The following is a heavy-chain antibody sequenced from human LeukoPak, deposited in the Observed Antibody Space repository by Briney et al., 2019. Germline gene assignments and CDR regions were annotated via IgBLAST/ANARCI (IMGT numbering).Heavy chain of an antibody. D-gene: IGHD5-18*01. Sequence: ASVKVSCKASGYTFSNYYTHWVRQAPGQGLEWMGMINPTGGSTTYTQRFLGRVTMTRDMSTSTVYMELSSLRSEDMAVYYCARDGGYSYSNWFDPWGQGTLVTVSS. CDR2: INPTGGST. J-gene: IGHJ5*02. CDR1: GYTFSNYY. CDR3: ARDGGYSYSNWFDP. V-gene: IGHV1-46*01.